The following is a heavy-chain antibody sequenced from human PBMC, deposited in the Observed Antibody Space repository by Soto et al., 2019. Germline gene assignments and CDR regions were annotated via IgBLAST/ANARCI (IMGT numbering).Heavy chain of an antibody. Sequence: GGSLRLSCTAYGFTFGDYDMAWFRQAPGKGLEWVTFITSNRYGGTTEYAASVEGRFTVSRDDSRSIVYLDMNSLNTEDAVLYYCSRVIDLEYLEWRLYDYWGQGTQVTVSS. CDR1: GFTFGDYD. J-gene: IGHJ4*02. D-gene: IGHD3-3*02. CDR3: SRVIDLEYLEWRLYDY. CDR2: ITSNRYGGTT. V-gene: IGHV3-49*03.